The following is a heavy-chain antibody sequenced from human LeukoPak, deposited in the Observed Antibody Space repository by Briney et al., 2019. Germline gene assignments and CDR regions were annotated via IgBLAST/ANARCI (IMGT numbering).Heavy chain of an antibody. CDR2: IHYSGST. J-gene: IGHJ5*02. D-gene: IGHD5-12*01. V-gene: IGHV4-31*02. CDR3: ARAGGYDSYWFDP. CDR1: GGSIRSGGYY. Sequence: SQTEALICSVSGGSIRSGGYYWSWIRQHPGKGLEWIGYIHYSGSTYYNPSLKSRVTISADTSKTQFSLKLSSVTAADTAVYYCARAGGYDSYWFDPWGPRNKVTVSS.